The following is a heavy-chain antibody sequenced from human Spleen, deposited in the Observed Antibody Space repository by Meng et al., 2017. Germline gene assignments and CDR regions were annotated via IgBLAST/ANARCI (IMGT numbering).Heavy chain of an antibody. CDR1: GFTVNSNY. V-gene: IGHV3-53*04. Sequence: GESLKISCAVSGFTVNSNYMSWVRQAPGKGLEWVSVIYSGGNTYYADSVRGRFTTSRHNSKNTVDLQMSSLRAEDTAVYYCARDSYSGSWVDWGQGTLVTVSS. CDR3: ARDSYSGSWVD. D-gene: IGHD1-26*01. CDR2: IYSGGNT. J-gene: IGHJ4*02.